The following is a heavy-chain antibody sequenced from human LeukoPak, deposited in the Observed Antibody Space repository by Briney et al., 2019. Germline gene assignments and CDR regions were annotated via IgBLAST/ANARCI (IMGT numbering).Heavy chain of an antibody. CDR3: ATDSVGDTTAFDY. V-gene: IGHV4-39*01. J-gene: IGHJ4*02. CDR1: GGSISSSSYY. Sequence: SETLSLTCTVSGGSISSSSYYWGWIRQPPGKELEWIGNIYDSGTIYYNPSLKSRVTISVDTSKNQLSLKLSSVTAADTAVYYCATDSVGDTTAFDYWGQGTLVTVSS. CDR2: IYDSGTI. D-gene: IGHD1-26*01.